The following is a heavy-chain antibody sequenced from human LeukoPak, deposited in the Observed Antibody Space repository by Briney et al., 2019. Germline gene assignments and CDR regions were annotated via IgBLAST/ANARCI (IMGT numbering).Heavy chain of an antibody. J-gene: IGHJ6*02. D-gene: IGHD7-27*01. V-gene: IGHV4-34*01. CDR2: INHSGST. Sequence: SETLSLTCAVYGGSFSGYYWSWIRQPPGKGLEWIGEINHSGSTNYNPSLKSRVTISVDTSKNQFSLKLSSVTAADTAVYYCARAPNWGSSYYYYGMDVWGQGTTVTVSS. CDR3: ARAPNWGSSYYYYGMDV. CDR1: GGSFSGYY.